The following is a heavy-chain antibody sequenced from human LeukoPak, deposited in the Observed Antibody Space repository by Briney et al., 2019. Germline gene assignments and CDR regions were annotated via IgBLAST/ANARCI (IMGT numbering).Heavy chain of an antibody. CDR3: ASGLRYFDLYY. D-gene: IGHD3-9*01. CDR2: IYTSGST. Sequence: SETLSLTCTVSGGSISSGSYYWSWIRRPAGKGLEWIGRIYTSGSTNYNPSLKSRVTISVDTSKNQFSLKLSSVTAADTAVYYCASGLRYFDLYYWGQGTLVTVSS. CDR1: GGSISSGSYY. J-gene: IGHJ4*02. V-gene: IGHV4-61*02.